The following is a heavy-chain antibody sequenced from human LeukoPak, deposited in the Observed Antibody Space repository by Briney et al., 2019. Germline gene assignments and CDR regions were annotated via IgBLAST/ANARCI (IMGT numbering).Heavy chain of an antibody. Sequence: GRSLRLSCAASGFTFSSYAMHWVRQAPGKGLEWVAVISYDGSNKYYADSVKGRFTISRDNSKNTLYLQMNSLRAEDTAVYYCASKIVVVIWGQGTLVTVSS. CDR3: ASKIVVVI. CDR1: GFTFSSYA. V-gene: IGHV3-30-3*01. D-gene: IGHD3-22*01. CDR2: ISYDGSNK. J-gene: IGHJ4*02.